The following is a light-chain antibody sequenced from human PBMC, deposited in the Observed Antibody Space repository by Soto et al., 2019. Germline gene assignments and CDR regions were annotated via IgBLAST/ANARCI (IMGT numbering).Light chain of an antibody. Sequence: DIQMTQSPSALSASVGDRVTITCRGIQSISTLLNWYQEKPGKAPKVLIYAASSLYSGVPSRFSGGGSGTDFTLTISSLLPEDLATYNCQQSYSTPRTFGQGTKLEIK. CDR2: AAS. J-gene: IGKJ2*01. V-gene: IGKV1-39*01. CDR3: QQSYSTPRT. CDR1: QSISTL.